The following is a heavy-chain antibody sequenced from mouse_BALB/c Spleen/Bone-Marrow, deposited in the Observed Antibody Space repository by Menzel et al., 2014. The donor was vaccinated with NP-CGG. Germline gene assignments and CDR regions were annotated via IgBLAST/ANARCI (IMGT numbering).Heavy chain of an antibody. V-gene: IGHV1-4*01. CDR1: GYSFTNYT. J-gene: IGHJ2*01. CDR2: IVPSSAYS. CDR3: AREGAEDGCYGHFDY. Sequence: QVQLKESGAELARPGASVKMSCKASGYSFTNYTIHWVKQRPGQGLEWIAYIVPSSAYSNYNQKLKDRATLTADKSSITAYMQLSSLTSEDSEVYYYAREGAEDGCYGHFDYWGQGTTLTVSS. D-gene: IGHD2-3*01.